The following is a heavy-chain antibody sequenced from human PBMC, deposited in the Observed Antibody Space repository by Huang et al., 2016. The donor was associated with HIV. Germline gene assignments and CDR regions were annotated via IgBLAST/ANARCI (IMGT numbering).Heavy chain of an antibody. Sequence: QVKLVESGGGVVRTGGSLRLSCSAYGFTFSRYGMPWVRQGPGEGLEWAAFLRAYVAIPFYADSLIGRIIISRDHASNKLFMQVNSLRSEDSCVYYCAKDPHDNGDYSLYQYYYYLDVWGKGTTVTVSS. CDR1: GFTFSRYG. CDR3: AKDPHDNGDYSLYQYYYYLDV. J-gene: IGHJ6*03. D-gene: IGHD4-17*01. CDR2: LRAYVAIP. V-gene: IGHV3-30*02.